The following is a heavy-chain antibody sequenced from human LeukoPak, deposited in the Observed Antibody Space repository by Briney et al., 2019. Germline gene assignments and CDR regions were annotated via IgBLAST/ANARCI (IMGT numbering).Heavy chain of an antibody. CDR1: GGSINSHY. V-gene: IGHV4-59*08. J-gene: IGHJ4*02. Sequence: SETLSLTCAVSGGSINSHYWGWIRQPPGKGLQWIGDIYYTGKINYNPSLKSRVTITLDTSKDHLSLNLTSVLAADTAIYYCVRRDTGWNYFDYWGEGILVTVSS. CDR2: IYYTGKI. CDR3: VRRDTGWNYFDY. D-gene: IGHD6-19*01.